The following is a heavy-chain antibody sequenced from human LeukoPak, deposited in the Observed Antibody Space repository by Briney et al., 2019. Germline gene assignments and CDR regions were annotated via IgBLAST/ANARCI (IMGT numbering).Heavy chain of an antibody. CDR2: IIPIFGTA. CDR1: GGTFSSYA. V-gene: IGHV1-69*05. J-gene: IGHJ4*02. D-gene: IGHD6-13*01. CDR3: ARNIAAAGTVLGY. Sequence: ASVKVSCKASGGTFSSYAISWVRQAPGQGLEWMGGIIPIFGTANYAQKFQGRVTITTDESTSTAYMELSSLRSEDTAVYYCARNIAAAGTVLGYWGQGTLVTVSS.